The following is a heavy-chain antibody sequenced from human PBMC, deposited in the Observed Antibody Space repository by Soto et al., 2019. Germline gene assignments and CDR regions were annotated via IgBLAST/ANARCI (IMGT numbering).Heavy chain of an antibody. CDR3: ATYYYDGSGYDFDY. J-gene: IGHJ4*02. CDR2: VTHTGST. CDR1: GGSFIGYY. V-gene: IGHV4-34*01. Sequence: HVQLQQWGAGLLKPSETLSLTCAVYGGSFIGYYWSWIRQPPGKGLEWIGQVTHTGSTNYNPSLKSRVIISVDTSKNQFSLNLSSVTAADTAVYYCATYYYDGSGYDFDYWGQGTLVTVSS. D-gene: IGHD3-22*01.